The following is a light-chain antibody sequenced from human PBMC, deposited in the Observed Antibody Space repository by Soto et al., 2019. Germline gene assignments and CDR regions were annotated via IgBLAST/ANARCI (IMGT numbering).Light chain of an antibody. CDR3: QQYNNWPLYT. Sequence: EIVLTQSPGALSLSPGERATLSCRASQTASSSHLAWYQQKPGQAPRLLIYDASSRATGISDRFSGSGSGTDFTLTISRLEPEDFAVYYCQQYNNWPLYTFGQGTKLEIK. CDR1: QTASSSH. V-gene: IGKV3-20*01. CDR2: DAS. J-gene: IGKJ2*01.